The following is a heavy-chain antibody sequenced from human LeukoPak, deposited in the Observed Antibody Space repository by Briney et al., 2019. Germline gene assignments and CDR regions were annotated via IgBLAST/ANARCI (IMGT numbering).Heavy chain of an antibody. J-gene: IGHJ3*02. Sequence: GGSLRLSCAASGFTFSSYWMSWARQAPGKGLEWVANIKQDGSEKYYVDSVKGRFTISRDNAKNSLYLQMNSLRAEDTAVYYCARDRLLVAARGDAFDIWGQGTMVTVSS. CDR1: GFTFSSYW. V-gene: IGHV3-7*01. CDR3: ARDRLLVAARGDAFDI. CDR2: IKQDGSEK. D-gene: IGHD2-15*01.